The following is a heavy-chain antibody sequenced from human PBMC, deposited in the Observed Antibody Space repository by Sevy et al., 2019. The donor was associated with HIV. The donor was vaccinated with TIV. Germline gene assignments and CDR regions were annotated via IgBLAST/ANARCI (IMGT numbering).Heavy chain of an antibody. V-gene: IGHV3-30*03. Sequence: GGSLRLSCAASGFSFSTHGMHWVRQAPGKGLEWVAVISFDGSDKYYSETVKGRFTISRDNSKSTLLLQMGSLRAEDTAEYDCERDAGYSTVWYPGYWGQGTLVTVSS. CDR2: ISFDGSDK. CDR1: GFSFSTHG. D-gene: IGHD6-19*01. CDR3: ERDAGYSTVWYPGY. J-gene: IGHJ4*02.